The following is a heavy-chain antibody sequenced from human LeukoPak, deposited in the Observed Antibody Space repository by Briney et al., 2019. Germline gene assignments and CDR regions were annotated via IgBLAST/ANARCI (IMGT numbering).Heavy chain of an antibody. CDR3: ARRVGASADAFDI. V-gene: IGHV1-69*04. CDR1: GGTFSSYA. CDR2: IIPILGIA. J-gene: IGHJ3*02. D-gene: IGHD1-26*01. Sequence: SVKVSCKASGGTFSSYAISWVRQAPGQGLEWMGRIIPILGIANYAQKFQGRVTITADKSTSTAYMELSSLRFEDTAVYYCARRVGASADAFDIWGQGTMVTVSS.